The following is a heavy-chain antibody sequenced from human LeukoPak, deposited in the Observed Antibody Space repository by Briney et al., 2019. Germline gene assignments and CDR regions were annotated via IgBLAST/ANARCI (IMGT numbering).Heavy chain of an antibody. V-gene: IGHV3-74*01. CDR1: GFSFSEYW. J-gene: IGHJ4*02. Sequence: GGSLRLSCAASGFSFSEYWMHWVRQTPGEGLVWVSRIKEDGTYTSYADSVKGRFTISRDNARNTVFLQMNSLRAEDTAVYYCARDFDMGITPGDDFDFWGQGTLVTVSS. CDR2: IKEDGTYT. D-gene: IGHD3-9*01. CDR3: ARDFDMGITPGDDFDF.